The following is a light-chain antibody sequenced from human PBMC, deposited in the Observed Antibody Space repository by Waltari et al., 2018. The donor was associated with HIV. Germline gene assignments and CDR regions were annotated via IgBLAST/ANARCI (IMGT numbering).Light chain of an antibody. CDR3: QQYNNWPPWT. CDR2: GAS. V-gene: IGKV3-15*01. Sequence: EIVLTQSPATLSVSPGETATLSSRASQSVSSNLAWYQQKPGQAPRLLIYGASTRATGIPARFSGSGSWTEFTLTITSLQSEDFAIYYCQQYNNWPPWTFGQGTKVEIK. J-gene: IGKJ1*01. CDR1: QSVSSN.